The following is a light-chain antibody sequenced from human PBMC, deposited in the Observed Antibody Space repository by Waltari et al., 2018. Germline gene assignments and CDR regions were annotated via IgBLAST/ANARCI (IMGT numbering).Light chain of an antibody. Sequence: DIQMTQSPSTLSASVGDRFTITCRASQSISNWLAWYQQKPGKAPKLLIYKASTLESGVPSRFSGSGSGTEFTLTISSLQPDDFATYYCQQYNSYSLLSVGGGTKVEIK. V-gene: IGKV1-5*03. CDR3: QQYNSYSLLS. CDR2: KAS. J-gene: IGKJ4*01. CDR1: QSISNW.